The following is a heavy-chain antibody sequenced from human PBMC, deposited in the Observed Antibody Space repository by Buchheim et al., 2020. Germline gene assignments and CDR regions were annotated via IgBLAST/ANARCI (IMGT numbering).Heavy chain of an antibody. J-gene: IGHJ4*02. CDR2: VYHTGTT. V-gene: IGHV4-4*02. CDR1: GESISNSDW. Sequence: QVQVQESGPGLVKPSGALSLTCAVSGESISNSDWWSWVRQPPGKGLEWIGEVYHTGTTNYNPSLKSRVTISVDKSKNQFSLNLNSVTAADTALYYCARHKAGARGFDYWGQGIL. D-gene: IGHD1-26*01. CDR3: ARHKAGARGFDY.